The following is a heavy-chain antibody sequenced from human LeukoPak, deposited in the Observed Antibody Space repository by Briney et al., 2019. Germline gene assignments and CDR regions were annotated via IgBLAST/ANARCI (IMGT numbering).Heavy chain of an antibody. D-gene: IGHD4-11*01. Sequence: SETLSLTCTVSGGSISSGGYYWSWIRQDTGKGLEWIGYIYYSGSTYYNPSLKSRITISVDTSKNQFSLKLSSVTAADTAVYYCARKDYSNYVRWFDPWGQGTLVTVSS. V-gene: IGHV4-31*03. CDR1: GGSISSGGYY. J-gene: IGHJ5*02. CDR3: ARKDYSNYVRWFDP. CDR2: IYYSGST.